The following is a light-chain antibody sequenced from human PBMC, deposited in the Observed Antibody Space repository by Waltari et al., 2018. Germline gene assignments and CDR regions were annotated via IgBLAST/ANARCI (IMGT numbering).Light chain of an antibody. V-gene: IGLV2-14*03. CDR3: SSFTSKRTVV. CDR2: DVS. J-gene: IGLJ3*02. CDR1: RSDVGDYNY. Sequence: QSALPQPASVSGSPGQSITISCSGSRSDVGDYNYVSWYQQHPGKAPKLLIYDVSKRHSGASNRFSGSKSGNTASLTLSGLQAEDEADYYCSSFTSKRTVVFGGGTKVTVL.